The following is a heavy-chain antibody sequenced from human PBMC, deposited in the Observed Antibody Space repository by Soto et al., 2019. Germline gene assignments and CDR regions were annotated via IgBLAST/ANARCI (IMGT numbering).Heavy chain of an antibody. CDR1: GFTFSSYG. V-gene: IGHV3-33*01. D-gene: IGHD4-17*01. Sequence: QVQLVESGGGVVQPGRSLRLSCAASGFTFSSYGMHWVRQAPGKGLEWVAVIWYDGSNKYYADSVKGRFTISRDNSKNTLYLQMNSLMAEDTAVYYCARDLYYYGGYGPLGWGQGTLVTVSS. CDR2: IWYDGSNK. J-gene: IGHJ4*02. CDR3: ARDLYYYGGYGPLG.